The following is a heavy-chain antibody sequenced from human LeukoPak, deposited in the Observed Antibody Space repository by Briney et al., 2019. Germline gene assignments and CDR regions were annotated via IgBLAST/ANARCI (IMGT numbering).Heavy chain of an antibody. CDR1: GGSIRSSYYY. J-gene: IGHJ3*02. Sequence: SETLSLTCTVSGGSIRSSYYYWSWIRQPPGKGLEWIGEINHSGSTNYNPSLKSRVTISVDTSKNQFSLKLSSVTAADTAVYYCARGFALLLWFGETHAFDIWGQGTMVTVSS. V-gene: IGHV4-39*07. CDR3: ARGFALLLWFGETHAFDI. CDR2: INHSGST. D-gene: IGHD3-10*01.